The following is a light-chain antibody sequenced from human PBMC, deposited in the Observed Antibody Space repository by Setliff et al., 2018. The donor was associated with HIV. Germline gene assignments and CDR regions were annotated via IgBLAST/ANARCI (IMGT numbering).Light chain of an antibody. CDR3: SSFSSRTLVV. V-gene: IGLV2-14*01. J-gene: IGLJ2*01. Sequence: ALTQPASVSGSPGQSITISCAGSISDVGGYYYVSWYQQYPGKAPKVLIYEVSNRPSGISNRFSGSKSGNTASLTISGLQTEDEADYYCSSFSSRTLVVFGGGTK. CDR2: EVS. CDR1: ISDVGGYYY.